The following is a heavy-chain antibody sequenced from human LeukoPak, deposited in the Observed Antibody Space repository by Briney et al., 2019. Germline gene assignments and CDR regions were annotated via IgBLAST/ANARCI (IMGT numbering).Heavy chain of an antibody. CDR3: TKSGVYYYYYMDV. D-gene: IGHD3-10*01. CDR1: GFTLSSYA. J-gene: IGHJ6*03. V-gene: IGHV3-23*01. CDR2: ISGSGGST. Sequence: GGSLRLSCAASGFTLSSYAMSWVRQAPGKGLEWVSAISGSGGSTYYADSVKGRFTISRDNSKNTLYLQMNSLRAEDTAVYYCTKSGVYYYYYMDVWGKGTTVTVSS.